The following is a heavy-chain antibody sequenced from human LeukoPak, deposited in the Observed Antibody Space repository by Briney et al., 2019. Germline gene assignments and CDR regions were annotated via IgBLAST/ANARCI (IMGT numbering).Heavy chain of an antibody. CDR1: GFTFSSSG. V-gene: IGHV3-30*03. J-gene: IGHJ3*02. Sequence: GGSLRLSCAASGFTFSSSGMHWVRQAPGKGLEWVAVITYDGNNKYYGDSVKGRFTISRDNSKNTVNLQMNSLRAEDTAVYYCASSYFDSSSHAFDIWGQGTTVTVSS. D-gene: IGHD3-22*01. CDR2: ITYDGNNK. CDR3: ASSYFDSSSHAFDI.